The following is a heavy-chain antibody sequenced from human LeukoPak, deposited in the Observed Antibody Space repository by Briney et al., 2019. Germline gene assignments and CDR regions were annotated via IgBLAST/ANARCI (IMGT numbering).Heavy chain of an antibody. V-gene: IGHV3-21*01. J-gene: IGHJ4*02. CDR3: ARDLKSGEYYFDY. D-gene: IGHD3-16*01. CDR1: GFTFSSYS. CDR2: ISSSSSYI. Sequence: GGSLRLSCAASGFTFSSYSMNWVRQAPGKGLEWVSSISSSSSYIYYADSVKGRSTISRDNAKNSLYLQMNSLRAEDTAVYYCARDLKSGEYYFDYWGQGTLVTVSS.